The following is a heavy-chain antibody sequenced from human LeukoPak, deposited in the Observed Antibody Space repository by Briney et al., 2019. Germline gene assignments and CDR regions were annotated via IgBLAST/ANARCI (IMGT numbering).Heavy chain of an antibody. Sequence: KPSETLSLTCTVSGGSISSYYWSWIRQPAGKGLEWIGRIYTSGSTNYNPSLKSRVTMSVDTSKNQFSLKLSSVTAADTAVYYCARDGGDYVWGRLSFPVYFDCWGQGTLVTVSS. V-gene: IGHV4-4*07. CDR1: GGSISSYY. J-gene: IGHJ4*02. CDR3: ARDGGDYVWGRLSFPVYFDC. D-gene: IGHD3-16*02. CDR2: IYTSGST.